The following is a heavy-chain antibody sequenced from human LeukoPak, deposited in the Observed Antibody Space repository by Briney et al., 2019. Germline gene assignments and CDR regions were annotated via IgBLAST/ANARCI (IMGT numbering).Heavy chain of an antibody. D-gene: IGHD3-3*01. CDR1: GFTFSSYA. J-gene: IGHJ4*02. Sequence: GRSLRLSCAASGFTFSSYAMHWVRQAPGKGLEWVAVISYDGSNKYYADSVKGRFTISRDNSKNTLYLQMNSLRVEDTAVYYCARVLEWLSYYYFDYWGQGTLVTVSS. CDR3: ARVLEWLSYYYFDY. CDR2: ISYDGSNK. V-gene: IGHV3-30-3*01.